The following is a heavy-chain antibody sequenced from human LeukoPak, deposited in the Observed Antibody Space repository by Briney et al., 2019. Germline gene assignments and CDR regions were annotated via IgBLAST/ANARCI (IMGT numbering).Heavy chain of an antibody. D-gene: IGHD1-26*01. CDR1: GYTFTSYG. V-gene: IGHV1-18*01. CDR2: ISAYNGNT. Sequence: ASVKVSCKASGYTFTSYGISRVRQAPGQGLEWMGWISAYNGNTNYAQKLQGRVTMTTDTSTSTAYMELRSLRSDDTAVYYCARDRIVGALGAFDIWGQGTMVTVSS. CDR3: ARDRIVGALGAFDI. J-gene: IGHJ3*02.